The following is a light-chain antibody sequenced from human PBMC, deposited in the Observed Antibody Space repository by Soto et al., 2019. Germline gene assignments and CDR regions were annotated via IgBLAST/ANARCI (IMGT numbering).Light chain of an antibody. CDR2: GAS. CDR3: QQFGTSPWT. J-gene: IGKJ1*01. V-gene: IGKV3-20*01. Sequence: EIVLTQSPGTLSLSPEERATLSCRASQSISSSYLAWYQQKPGQAPRLLIYGASSRATAIPDRFSGGGSGTDFTLNIRSLEPEDFAVYYCQQFGTSPWTFGQGTKVEIK. CDR1: QSISSSY.